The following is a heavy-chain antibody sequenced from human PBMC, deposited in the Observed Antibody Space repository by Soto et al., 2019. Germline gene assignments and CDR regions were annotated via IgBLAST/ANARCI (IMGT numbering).Heavy chain of an antibody. CDR1: GGSFSGYY. V-gene: IGHV4-34*01. CDR2: INHSGST. CDR3: ARGQDLRLTVFGVVISPSHYFDS. D-gene: IGHD3-3*01. Sequence: SETLSLTCAVYGGSFSGYYWSWIRQPPGKGLEWIGEINHSGSTNYNPSLKSRVTISVDTSKNQFSLKLSSVTAADTAVYYCARGQDLRLTVFGVVISPSHYFDSWGQGTLVTVSS. J-gene: IGHJ4*02.